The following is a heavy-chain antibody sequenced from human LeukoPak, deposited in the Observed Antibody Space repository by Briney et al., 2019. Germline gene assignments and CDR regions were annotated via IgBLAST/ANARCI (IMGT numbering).Heavy chain of an antibody. Sequence: ASVKVSCKASGYTFTGYYMHWVRQAPGQGLEWMGWINPNSGGTNYAQKFQGRVTMTRDTSISTAYMELSRLRSDDTAVYYCARSPNDDFWSGYYFDYWGQGTLVTVSS. CDR3: ARSPNDDFWSGYYFDY. J-gene: IGHJ4*02. CDR2: INPNSGGT. V-gene: IGHV1-2*02. D-gene: IGHD3-3*01. CDR1: GYTFTGYY.